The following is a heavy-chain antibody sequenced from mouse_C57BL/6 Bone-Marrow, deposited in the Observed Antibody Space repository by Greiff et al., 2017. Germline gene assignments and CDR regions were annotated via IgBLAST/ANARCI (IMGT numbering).Heavy chain of an antibody. Sequence: EVQGVEPGGGLVQPKGSLKLSCAASGFSFTTYAMNWVSQAPGQGLEWVARIRSTGNNYASYHADSVKDTFTISRDDSESMLYLQMNSLNTEDTAVYYCVRGWFAYWGQGTMLTVSA. CDR2: IRSTGNNYAS. J-gene: IGHJ3*01. V-gene: IGHV10-1*01. CDR1: GFSFTTYA. CDR3: VRGWFAY.